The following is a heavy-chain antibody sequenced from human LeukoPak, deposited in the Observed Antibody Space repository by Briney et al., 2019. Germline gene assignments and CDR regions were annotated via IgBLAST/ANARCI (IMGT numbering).Heavy chain of an antibody. CDR2: IWYDGSNK. J-gene: IGHJ4*02. V-gene: IGHV3-33*06. D-gene: IGHD6-25*01. CDR1: GVTFRSYA. Sequence: GGSLRLSCAASGVTFRSYAMHWVRQAPGKGLEWVAVIWYDGSNKYYADSVKGRFTISRDNSKNTLYLQMNSLRAEDTAVYYCAKSTDRRLGPFDYWGQGTLVTVSS. CDR3: AKSTDRRLGPFDY.